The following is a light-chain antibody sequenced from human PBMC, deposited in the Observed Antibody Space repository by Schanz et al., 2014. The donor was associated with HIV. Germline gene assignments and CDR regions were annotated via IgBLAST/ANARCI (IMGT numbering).Light chain of an antibody. Sequence: QSALTQPASVSGSPGQSITISCTGTSSDVGGYNYVSWYQHHPGKAPKLMIYDVSNRPSGVSNRFSGSKSGNTASLTISGLQAEDEADYYCSSYAGSYTLVFGGGTKLTVL. CDR3: SSYAGSYTLV. CDR1: SSDVGGYNY. CDR2: DVS. V-gene: IGLV2-14*03. J-gene: IGLJ2*01.